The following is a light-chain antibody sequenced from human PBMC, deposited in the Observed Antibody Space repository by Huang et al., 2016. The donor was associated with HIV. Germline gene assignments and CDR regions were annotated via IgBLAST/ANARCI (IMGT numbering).Light chain of an antibody. CDR2: LGS. CDR3: MQTLQTPLT. V-gene: IGKV2-28*01. Sequence: DIVMTQSPLSLPVTPGEPSSISCRSSQSLLQSHGYDYLDWYLQKQGQSPQLLIYLGSNRASGVPDRFSGSGSGTAFTLKISRVEAEDVGVYYCMQTLQTPLTFGGGTKVEIK. J-gene: IGKJ4*01. CDR1: QSLLQSHGYDY.